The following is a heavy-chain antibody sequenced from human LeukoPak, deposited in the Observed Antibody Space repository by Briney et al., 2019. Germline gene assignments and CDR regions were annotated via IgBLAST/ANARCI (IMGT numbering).Heavy chain of an antibody. V-gene: IGHV4-39*01. D-gene: IGHD3-10*01. CDR3: ARLYLWFGESYYFDY. CDR2: IYYSGST. CDR1: GGSISSSSYY. Sequence: SETLSLTCTVSGGSISSSSYYWGWIRPPPGKGLEWIGSIYYSGSTYYNPSLKSRVTISVDTSKKQFSLKLSSVNAGDMAVYYCARLYLWFGESYYFDYWGQGTLVTVSS. J-gene: IGHJ4*02.